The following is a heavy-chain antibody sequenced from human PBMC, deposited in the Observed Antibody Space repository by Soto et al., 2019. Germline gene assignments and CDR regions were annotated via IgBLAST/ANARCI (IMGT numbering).Heavy chain of an antibody. Sequence: EVQLLESGGGLVQPGGSLRLSCAASGFTFSSYAMSWVRQAPGKGLEWVSAISGSGGSTYYADSVKGRFTISRDNSKNTLYLQMTSLRAEDTAVYYCAKDPDSGSYNYYYMDVWGKGTTGTVSS. CDR1: GFTFSSYA. D-gene: IGHD3-10*01. CDR2: ISGSGGST. V-gene: IGHV3-23*01. CDR3: AKDPDSGSYNYYYMDV. J-gene: IGHJ6*03.